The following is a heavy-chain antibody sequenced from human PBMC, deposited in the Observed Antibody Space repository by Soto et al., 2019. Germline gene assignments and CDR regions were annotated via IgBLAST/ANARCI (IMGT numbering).Heavy chain of an antibody. J-gene: IGHJ4*02. D-gene: IGHD6-19*01. CDR1: GFTFSSYS. CDR3: ARVGTSSGRPGYYFDY. V-gene: IGHV3-21*01. Sequence: PGGSLRLSCAASGFTFSSYSMNWVRQAPGKGLEWVSSISSSSSYIYYADSVKGRFTISRDNAKNSLYLQMNSLRAEDTAVYYCARVGTSSGRPGYYFDYWGQGTLVTVSS. CDR2: ISSSSSYI.